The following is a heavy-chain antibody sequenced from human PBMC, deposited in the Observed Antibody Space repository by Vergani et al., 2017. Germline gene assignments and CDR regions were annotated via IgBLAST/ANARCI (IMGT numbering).Heavy chain of an antibody. CDR3: GGKRGGCRAAYCHSYDF. V-gene: IGHV4-39*01. CDR2: MDYSGTT. D-gene: IGHD3-16*02. Sequence: QVQLQESGPGLVKPSETLSLTCTVSGDSVISTDYHWGWIRPPPGKGVEWIGSMDYSGTTSYNPLLESRSSISFETPKNQFSLRLTSVTAADTAVYCCGGKRGGCRAAYCHSYDFWGPGTLVGVSS. J-gene: IGHJ4*02. CDR1: GDSVISTDYH.